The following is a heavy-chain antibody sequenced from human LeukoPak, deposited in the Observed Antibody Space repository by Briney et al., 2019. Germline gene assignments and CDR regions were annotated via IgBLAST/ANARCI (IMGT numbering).Heavy chain of an antibody. CDR2: ISSSSS. CDR1: GFTFSSYT. V-gene: IGHV3-21*01. J-gene: IGHJ6*02. CDR3: ATDTRLLWFEDSTQNYYYYYGMDV. Sequence: GGSLRLSCAASGFTFSSYTMNWVRQAPGKGLEWVSFISSSSSYYADSVKGRFTIFRDNAKNSLYLQMNSLRAEDTAVYYCATDTRLLWFEDSTQNYYYYYGMDVWGQGTTVTVSS. D-gene: IGHD3-10*01.